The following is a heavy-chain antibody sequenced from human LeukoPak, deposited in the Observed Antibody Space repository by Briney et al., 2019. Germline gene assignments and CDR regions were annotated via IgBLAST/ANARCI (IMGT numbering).Heavy chain of an antibody. CDR3: ALVVAANYGMDV. Sequence: ASVKVSCKASGGTFSSYAISWVRQAPGQGLEWMGGIIPIFGTASYAQKFQGRVTITADESTSTAYMELSSLRSEDTAVYYCALVVAANYGMDVWGKGTTVTVSS. CDR1: GGTFSSYA. J-gene: IGHJ6*04. CDR2: IIPIFGTA. V-gene: IGHV1-69*13. D-gene: IGHD2-15*01.